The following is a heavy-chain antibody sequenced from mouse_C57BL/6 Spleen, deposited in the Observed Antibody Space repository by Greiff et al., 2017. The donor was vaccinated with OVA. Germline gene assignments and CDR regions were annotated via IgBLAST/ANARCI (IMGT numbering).Heavy chain of an antibody. D-gene: IGHD4-1*01. CDR1: GYTFTSYW. J-gene: IGHJ2*01. V-gene: IGHV1-72*01. CDR3: ARGWDEYYFDY. Sequence: QVQLQQPGAELVKPGASVTLSCKASGYTFTSYWMHWVKQRPGRGLEWIGRIDPHSGGTKYNEKFKSKATLTVDKPSSTAYMQLSSLTSEDSAVYYCARGWDEYYFDYWGQGTTLTVAS. CDR2: IDPHSGGT.